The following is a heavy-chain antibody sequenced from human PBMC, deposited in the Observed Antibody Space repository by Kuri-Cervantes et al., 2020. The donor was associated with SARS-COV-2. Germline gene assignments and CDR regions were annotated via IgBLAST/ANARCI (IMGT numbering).Heavy chain of an antibody. CDR3: ARGAANYYYMDV. Sequence: GGSLRLSCAASGFTFSNYVIHWVRQAPGKGLEWVAVIWYDGEKEYYAGSVKGRFTISRDNSKNTVSLHMNSLRAEDTAMYYCARGAANYYYMDVRGKGTTVTVSS. J-gene: IGHJ6*03. CDR2: IWYDGEKE. V-gene: IGHV3-33*08. D-gene: IGHD3-16*01. CDR1: GFTFSNYV.